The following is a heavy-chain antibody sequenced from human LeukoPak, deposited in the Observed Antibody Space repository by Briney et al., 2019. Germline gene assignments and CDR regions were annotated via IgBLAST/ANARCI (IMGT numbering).Heavy chain of an antibody. J-gene: IGHJ5*02. CDR1: GFTFSNYW. Sequence: HAGGSLRLSCAASGFTFSNYWTHWVRHAPGKGLVWVSGIHTDGSTTDYADSVKGRFTISRDNAKNTLYLQMNSLSAEDTAVYYCARDRPNNWFDPWGQGTLVTVSS. CDR3: ARDRPNNWFDP. V-gene: IGHV3-74*01. CDR2: IHTDGSTT.